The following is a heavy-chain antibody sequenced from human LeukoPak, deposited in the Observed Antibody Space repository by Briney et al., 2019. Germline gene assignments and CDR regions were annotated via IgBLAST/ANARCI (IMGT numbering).Heavy chain of an antibody. Sequence: GESLRLSCAASGFTFSDYYMSWIRQAPGKGLEWVSYISSSGSTIYYADSVKGRFTISRDNAKNSLYLQMNSLRAEDTAVYYCAREPSGTGYYDSSGYYPSLYFQHWGQGTLVTVSS. CDR3: AREPSGTGYYDSSGYYPSLYFQH. D-gene: IGHD3-22*01. CDR2: ISSSGSTI. J-gene: IGHJ1*01. CDR1: GFTFSDYY. V-gene: IGHV3-11*04.